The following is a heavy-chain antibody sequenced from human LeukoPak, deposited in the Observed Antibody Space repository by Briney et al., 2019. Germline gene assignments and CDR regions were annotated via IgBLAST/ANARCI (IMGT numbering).Heavy chain of an antibody. D-gene: IGHD3-22*01. J-gene: IGHJ5*02. CDR3: ARDSDSSGRIGWFDP. CDR2: INPSGGST. Sequence: GASVKVSCKASGYTFTSYGISWVRQAPGQGLEWMGIINPSGGSTSYAQKFQGRVTMTRDMSTSTVYMELSSLRSEDTAVYYCARDSDSSGRIGWFDPWGQGTLVTVSS. V-gene: IGHV1-46*01. CDR1: GYTFTSYG.